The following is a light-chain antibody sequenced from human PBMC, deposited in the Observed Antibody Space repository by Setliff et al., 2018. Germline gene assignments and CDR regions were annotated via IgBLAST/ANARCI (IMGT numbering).Light chain of an antibody. J-gene: IGLJ2*01. CDR1: TSNIGRNT. Sequence: QSALTQPPSASGTPGQRVTISCSGSTSNIGRNTVHWYQQLPGTAPKLLIHSNSQRPSGAPDRFSGSKSGTSVSLAISGLQSEDEADYYCAAWDDSLNGRVFGGGTK. CDR3: AAWDDSLNGRV. V-gene: IGLV1-44*01. CDR2: SNS.